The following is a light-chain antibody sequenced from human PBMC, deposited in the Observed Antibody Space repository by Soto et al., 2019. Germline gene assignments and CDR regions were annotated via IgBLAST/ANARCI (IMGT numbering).Light chain of an antibody. V-gene: IGKV3-20*01. CDR3: QQYDTFPRT. CDR2: GAS. CDR1: QSLSSNY. Sequence: EIVLRQSPGTLSLSPGDRATLSCRASQSLSSNYLAWYQQKPGQAPRLLIYGASRRATDIPDRFSGSGSGTDFALTITRLEPADFAVYFCQQYDTFPRTFGQGTKVEIQ. J-gene: IGKJ1*01.